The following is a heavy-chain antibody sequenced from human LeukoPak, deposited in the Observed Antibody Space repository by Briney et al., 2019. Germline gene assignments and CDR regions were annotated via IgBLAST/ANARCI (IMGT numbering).Heavy chain of an antibody. CDR1: GVSFSGYY. V-gene: IGHV4-34*01. CDR2: INHSGST. D-gene: IGHD3-3*01. CDR3: ARGLRPHYDFIAGAGGGGAFDI. J-gene: IGHJ3*02. Sequence: SETLSLTCAVYGVSFSGYYWSWIRQPPGKGLEWIGEINHSGSTNYNPSLKSRVTISVDTSKNQFSLKLSSVTAADTAVYYCARGLRPHYDFIAGAGGGGAFDIWGQGTMVTVSS.